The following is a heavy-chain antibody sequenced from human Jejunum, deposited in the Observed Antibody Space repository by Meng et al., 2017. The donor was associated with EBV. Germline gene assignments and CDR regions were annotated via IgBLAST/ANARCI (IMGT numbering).Heavy chain of an antibody. D-gene: IGHD5-24*01. CDR1: GYTFTTHH. V-gene: IGHV1-8*01. CDR3: ARGDGYNLY. J-gene: IGHJ4*02. Sequence: QVRLVQSGAEEKKPGASVKVSCKASGYTFTTHHINWVRQATGQGLEYMGWMSPDNGDTGYAQNFQGRLTMTRDTSISTAYMELSSLTSDDTAVYYCARGDGYNLYWGQGTLVTVSS. CDR2: MSPDNGDT.